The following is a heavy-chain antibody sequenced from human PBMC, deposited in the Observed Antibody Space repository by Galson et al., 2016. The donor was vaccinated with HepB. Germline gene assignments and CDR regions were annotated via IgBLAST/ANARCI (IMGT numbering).Heavy chain of an antibody. Sequence: SLRLSCAASGFTFSNAWMNWVRQAPGKGLEWVGRIKRKSDGGTTDYAAPVEGRFTISRDDSKNTLHLQVNSLKTEDTGVYYCSTDAGRYTYGYLGYWGQGTLVTVSS. CDR3: STDAGRYTYGYLGY. D-gene: IGHD5-18*01. CDR2: IKRKSDGGTT. V-gene: IGHV3-15*07. CDR1: GFTFSNAW. J-gene: IGHJ4*02.